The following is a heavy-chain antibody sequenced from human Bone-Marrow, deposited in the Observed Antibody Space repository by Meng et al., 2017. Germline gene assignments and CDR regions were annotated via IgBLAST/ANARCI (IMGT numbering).Heavy chain of an antibody. Sequence: QLQLQESGSGPLKPSQTPSLTCAVTGDSISSGGYSWSWIRQPPGKGLEWIGYIYHSGSTYFNPSLKSRVTVSVDRSKNQFSLNLTSVTAADTAVYYCARYSSSSLAFDFWGQGTLVTVSS. J-gene: IGHJ4*02. CDR1: GDSISSGGYS. V-gene: IGHV4-30-2*01. CDR2: IYHSGST. CDR3: ARYSSSSLAFDF. D-gene: IGHD6-6*01.